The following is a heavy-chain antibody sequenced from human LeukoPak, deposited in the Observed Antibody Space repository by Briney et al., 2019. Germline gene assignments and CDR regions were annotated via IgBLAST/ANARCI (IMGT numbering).Heavy chain of an antibody. J-gene: IGHJ6*02. CDR1: GGTFSSYA. V-gene: IGHV1-69*04. D-gene: IGHD3-10*01. Sequence: SVKVSCKASGGTFSSYAISWVRQAPGQGLEWMGRIIPILGIANYAQNFQGRVTITADKSMSTAYMELSSLRSEDTAVYYCARENPSLYYYGSGSSDGMDVWGQGTTVTVSS. CDR3: ARENPSLYYYGSGSSDGMDV. CDR2: IIPILGIA.